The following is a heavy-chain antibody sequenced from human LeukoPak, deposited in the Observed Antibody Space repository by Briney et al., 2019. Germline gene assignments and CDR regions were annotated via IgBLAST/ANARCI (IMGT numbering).Heavy chain of an antibody. D-gene: IGHD5-18*01. J-gene: IGHJ4*02. Sequence: PGGSLRLSCAASGFIFSSYGMHWVRQAPGKGLEWVAFIRYDGSKKYYADSVKGRLTISRDNSKNTLYLQMNSLRAEDTAVYYCARHLSGITGYTYGRGIDYWGQGTLLTVSS. CDR2: IRYDGSKK. CDR3: ARHLSGITGYTYGRGIDY. CDR1: GFIFSSYG. V-gene: IGHV3-30*02.